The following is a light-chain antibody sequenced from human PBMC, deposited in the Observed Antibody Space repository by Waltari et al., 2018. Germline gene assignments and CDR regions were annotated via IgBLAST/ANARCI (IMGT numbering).Light chain of an antibody. CDR1: GLRVSY. V-gene: IGLV3-19*01. Sequence: SSELTQDPTVSVALGQTVRITCQGDGLRVSYASWYQQKPGQAPVLVFYGKNNRPSGIPDRFSGSTSGDTASLTISGAQAEDEADYFCHSRDTSGTHVLFGGGTTVTVL. CDR2: GKN. J-gene: IGLJ3*02. CDR3: HSRDTSGTHVL.